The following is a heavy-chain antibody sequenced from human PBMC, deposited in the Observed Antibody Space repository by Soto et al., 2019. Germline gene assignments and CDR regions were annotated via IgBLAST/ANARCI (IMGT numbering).Heavy chain of an antibody. Sequence: GESLKISCKGSGYSFTSYWISWVRQMPGKGLEWMGRIDPSDSYTNYSPSFQGHVTISADKSISTAYLQWSSLKASDTAMYYCARQDSGYEYYYYYGMDVWGQGTTVTVSS. D-gene: IGHD5-12*01. CDR3: ARQDSGYEYYYYYGMDV. CDR2: IDPSDSYT. CDR1: GYSFTSYW. V-gene: IGHV5-10-1*01. J-gene: IGHJ6*01.